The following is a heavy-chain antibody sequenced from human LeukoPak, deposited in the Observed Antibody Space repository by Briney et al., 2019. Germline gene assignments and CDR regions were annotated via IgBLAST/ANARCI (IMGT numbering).Heavy chain of an antibody. D-gene: IGHD3-10*01. CDR2: INHSGST. V-gene: IGHV4-34*01. J-gene: IGHJ3*02. CDR1: GGSFSGYY. Sequence: SETLSLTCAVYGGSFSGYYWSWLRQPPGKGLEWIGEINHSGSTNYNPSLKSRVTISVDTSKNQFSLKLSSVTAADTAVYYCARPLKPFGESSDDAFDIWGQGTMVTVSS. CDR3: ARPLKPFGESSDDAFDI.